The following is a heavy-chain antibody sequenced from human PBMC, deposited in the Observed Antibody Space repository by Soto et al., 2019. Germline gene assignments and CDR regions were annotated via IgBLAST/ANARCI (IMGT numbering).Heavy chain of an antibody. CDR2: FDPEDGET. CDR3: ATETEQWLAPLHY. Sequence: GASVKVSCKASGYTFTSYAMHWVRQAPGKGLEWMGGFDPEDGETIYAQKFQGRVTMTEDTSTDTAYMELSSLRSEDTAVYYCATETEQWLAPLHYWGQGTLVTVSS. CDR1: GYTFTSYA. D-gene: IGHD6-19*01. J-gene: IGHJ4*02. V-gene: IGHV1-24*01.